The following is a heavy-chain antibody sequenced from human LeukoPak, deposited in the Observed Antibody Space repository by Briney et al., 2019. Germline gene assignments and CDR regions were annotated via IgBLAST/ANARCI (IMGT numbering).Heavy chain of an antibody. CDR3: ARMRLGYGDQHFDY. CDR2: IIPIFGTA. J-gene: IGHJ4*02. CDR1: GGTFSSYA. V-gene: IGHV1-69*05. D-gene: IGHD4-17*01. Sequence: ASVKVSCKASGGTFSSYAISWVRQAPGQGLEWMGGIIPIFGTANYAQEFQGRVTITTDESTSTAYMELSSLRSEDTAVYYCARMRLGYGDQHFDYWGQGTLVTVSS.